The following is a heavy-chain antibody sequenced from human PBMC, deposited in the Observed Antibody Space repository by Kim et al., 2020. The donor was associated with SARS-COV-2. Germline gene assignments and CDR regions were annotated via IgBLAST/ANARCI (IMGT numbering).Heavy chain of an antibody. CDR2: IYYSGST. CDR1: GGSISSYY. D-gene: IGHD3-10*01. V-gene: IGHV4-59*01. CDR3: ARALLPYGSGSYGWFDP. J-gene: IGHJ5*02. Sequence: SETLSLTCTVSGGSISSYYWSWIRQPPGKGLEWIGYIYYSGSTNYNPSLKSRVTISVDTSKNQFSLKLSSVTAADTAVYYCARALLPYGSGSYGWFDPWGQGTLVTVSS.